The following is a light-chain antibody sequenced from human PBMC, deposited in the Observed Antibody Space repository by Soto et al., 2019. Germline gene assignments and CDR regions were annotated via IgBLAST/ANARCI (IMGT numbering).Light chain of an antibody. CDR1: QSVSSN. CDR2: GAS. CDR3: QQYNNWTPIT. J-gene: IGKJ5*01. Sequence: EIVMTQSPATLSVSPGERATRSCRASQSVSSNLAWYQQKPGQAPRLLIYGASTRSTGIPARFSGSVSGTEFTLTILSLQSADFAVYYCQQYNNWTPITFGQGTRREIK. V-gene: IGKV3-15*01.